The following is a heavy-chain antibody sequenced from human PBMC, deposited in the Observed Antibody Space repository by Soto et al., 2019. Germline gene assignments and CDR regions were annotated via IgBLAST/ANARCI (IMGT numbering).Heavy chain of an antibody. D-gene: IGHD3-10*01. CDR3: AHKRDVSRGFKY. V-gene: IGHV2-5*02. Sequence: QITLKESGPTLVKPTQTLTLTCTFSGFSLSINGVAVGWIRQPPGQALEWLALIYWDDDQRYNQSLKNRLTITKDTSRNQVVLTMTNTDPVDTATYYCAHKRDVSRGFKYWGQGTLVTVSS. CDR1: GFSLSINGVA. CDR2: IYWDDDQ. J-gene: IGHJ4*02.